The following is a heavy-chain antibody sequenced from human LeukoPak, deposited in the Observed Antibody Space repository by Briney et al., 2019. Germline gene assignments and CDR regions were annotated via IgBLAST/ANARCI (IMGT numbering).Heavy chain of an antibody. CDR3: VRGGPSTWS. J-gene: IGHJ5*02. CDR2: INDDGSST. V-gene: IGHV3-74*01. Sequence: GGSLRLSCAAPGFTFKLYWMHWVRQAPGKGPVWVSRINDDGSSTTYADSVKGRFTISRDDAKNMLFLQMNSLRGEDTAVYYCVRGGPSTWSWGQGTLVTVSS. D-gene: IGHD2-15*01. CDR1: GFTFKLYW.